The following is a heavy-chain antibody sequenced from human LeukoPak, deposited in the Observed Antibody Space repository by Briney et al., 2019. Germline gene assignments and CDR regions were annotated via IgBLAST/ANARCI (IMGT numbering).Heavy chain of an antibody. Sequence: PSETLSLTYTVSGGSISSYYWSWIRQPPGKGLEWIGYIYYSGSTNYNPSLKSRVTISVDTSKNQFSLKLSSVTAADTAVYYCARLSDRDGYNYDYWGQGTLVTVSS. CDR3: ARLSDRDGYNYDY. V-gene: IGHV4-59*08. D-gene: IGHD5-24*01. CDR2: IYYSGST. J-gene: IGHJ4*02. CDR1: GGSISSYY.